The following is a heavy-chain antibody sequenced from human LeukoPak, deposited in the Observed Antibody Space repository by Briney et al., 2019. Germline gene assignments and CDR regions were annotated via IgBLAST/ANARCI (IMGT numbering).Heavy chain of an antibody. Sequence: SVTVSCKASGGTFSSYAISWVRQAPGQGLEWMGGIIPIFGTANYAQKFQGRVTITADESTSTAYMELSSLRSEDTAVYYCARDCSSTSCYLNYYYYGMDVWGQGTTVTVSS. J-gene: IGHJ6*02. V-gene: IGHV1-69*13. CDR2: IIPIFGTA. CDR3: ARDCSSTSCYLNYYYYGMDV. CDR1: GGTFSSYA. D-gene: IGHD2-2*01.